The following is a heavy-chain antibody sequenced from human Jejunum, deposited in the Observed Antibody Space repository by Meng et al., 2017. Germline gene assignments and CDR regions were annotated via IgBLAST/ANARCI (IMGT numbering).Heavy chain of an antibody. D-gene: IGHD3-10*01. J-gene: IGHJ4*02. V-gene: IGHV4-38-2*02. Sequence: SETLSLTCTVSGVSISSNCYWGWIRQPPRKGLEWIGNFHHSGSTNYNPSLKSRVTISVDTSKNQFSLKLISVTAADTAVYYCTKASVWFSGGDWGQGTLVTVSS. CDR1: GVSISSNCY. CDR2: FHHSGST. CDR3: TKASVWFSGGD.